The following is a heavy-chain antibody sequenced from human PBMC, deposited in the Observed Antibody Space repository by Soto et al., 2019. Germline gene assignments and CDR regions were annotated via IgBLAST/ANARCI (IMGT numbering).Heavy chain of an antibody. Sequence: SAEVSFKASGFTFTSSAVQWVRQARGQRLEWIGWIGVGSGNRHYAQKFQERVTITRDMSTNTAYMELSSLRSEDTAVYYCAALGVNFDHWGQGTLVTVSS. V-gene: IGHV1-58*01. CDR3: AALGVNFDH. D-gene: IGHD2-8*01. CDR1: GFTFTSSA. J-gene: IGHJ4*02. CDR2: IGVGSGNR.